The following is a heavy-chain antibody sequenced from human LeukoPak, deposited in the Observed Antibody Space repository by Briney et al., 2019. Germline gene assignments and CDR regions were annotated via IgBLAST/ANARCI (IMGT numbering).Heavy chain of an antibody. V-gene: IGHV4-4*07. CDR3: AKASAMIVVVSKHFDY. Sequence: SETLSLTCTVSGGSISSYYWSWIRQPAGKGLEWIGRIYTSGSTNYNPSLKSRVTISVDTSKNQFSLKLSSVTAADTAVYYCAKASAMIVVVSKHFDYWGQGTLVTVSS. J-gene: IGHJ4*02. D-gene: IGHD3-22*01. CDR2: IYTSGST. CDR1: GGSISSYY.